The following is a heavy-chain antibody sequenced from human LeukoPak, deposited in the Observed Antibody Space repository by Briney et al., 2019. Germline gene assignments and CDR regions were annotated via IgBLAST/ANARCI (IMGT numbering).Heavy chain of an antibody. CDR3: ARDQILRGYCSGGSCYNWFDP. CDR1: GFTFSSYG. Sequence: PGGSLRLSCAASGFTFSSYGMHWVRQAPGKGLEWVAFIRYDGSNKYYADSVKGRFTISRDNSKNTLYLQMNSLRAEDTAVYYCARDQILRGYCSGGSCYNWFDPWGQGTLVTVSS. D-gene: IGHD2-15*01. J-gene: IGHJ5*02. V-gene: IGHV3-30*02. CDR2: IRYDGSNK.